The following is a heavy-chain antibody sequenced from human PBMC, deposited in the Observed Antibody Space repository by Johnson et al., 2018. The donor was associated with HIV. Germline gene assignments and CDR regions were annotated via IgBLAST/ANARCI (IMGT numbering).Heavy chain of an antibody. Sequence: QVQLVESGGGLVQPGRSLRLSCAASGFTFSSYAMHWVRQAPGKGLEWLSVLYSDGRTYYADSVKGRFTISRDDAKKTLYLQMISLGADDTAVYYCAKDRLGDSAWYTLEAFDIWGQGTMVTVSS. CDR3: AKDRLGDSAWYTLEAFDI. D-gene: IGHD6-19*01. CDR1: GFTFSSYA. CDR2: LYSDGRT. J-gene: IGHJ3*02. V-gene: IGHV3-NL1*01.